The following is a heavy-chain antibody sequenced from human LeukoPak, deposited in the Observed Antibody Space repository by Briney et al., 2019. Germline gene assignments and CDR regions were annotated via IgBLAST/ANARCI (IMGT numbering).Heavy chain of an antibody. J-gene: IGHJ3*02. Sequence: SETLSLTCTVSGGSISSGGYYWSWIRQHPGKGLEWIGYIYYSGSTYYNPSLKSRVTISVDTSKNQFSLKLSSVTAADTAVYYCARTRYYYDSSGYYCVHDAFDIWGQGTMVTVSS. D-gene: IGHD3-22*01. CDR1: GGSISSGGYY. V-gene: IGHV4-31*03. CDR3: ARTRYYYDSSGYYCVHDAFDI. CDR2: IYYSGST.